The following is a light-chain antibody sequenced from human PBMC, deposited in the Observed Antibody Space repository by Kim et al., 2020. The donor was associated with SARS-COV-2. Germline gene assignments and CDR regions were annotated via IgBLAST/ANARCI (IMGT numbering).Light chain of an antibody. CDR2: GAS. Sequence: ASVGDRVTITCRASQSISTYLIWYQHKPGKAPKLLIYGASSLQSGVPSRFSGSGSGTDFTLTISSLHPEDFATYYCQHSYTMPRAFGPGTKVDIK. V-gene: IGKV1-39*01. CDR1: QSISTY. J-gene: IGKJ1*01. CDR3: QHSYTMPRA.